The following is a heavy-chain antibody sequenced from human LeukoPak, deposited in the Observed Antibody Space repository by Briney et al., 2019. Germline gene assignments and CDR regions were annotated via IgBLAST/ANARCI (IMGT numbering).Heavy chain of an antibody. CDR3: AKDDVYDSCGYYYISPDY. CDR2: ISGSGGST. Sequence: GGTLRLSCAASGFTFSSYGMSWVRQAPGKGLEWVSAISGSGGSTYYADSVKGRFTISRDNSKNTLYLQMNSLRAEDTAVYYCAKDDVYDSCGYYYISPDYWGQGTLVTVSS. J-gene: IGHJ4*02. V-gene: IGHV3-23*01. D-gene: IGHD3-22*01. CDR1: GFTFSSYG.